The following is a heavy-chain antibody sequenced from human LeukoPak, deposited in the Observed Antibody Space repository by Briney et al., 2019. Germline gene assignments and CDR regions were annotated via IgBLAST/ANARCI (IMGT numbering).Heavy chain of an antibody. V-gene: IGHV4-59*01. CDR3: ARMLYDAFDI. D-gene: IGHD2-8*01. J-gene: IGHJ3*02. Sequence: SETLSLTCSVSGDSISSYYWSWIRQPPGKGLERIGYIYYSGSTNYNPSLKSRVTISVDTSKNQLSLKLNSVTAADTAVYYCARMLYDAFDIWGQGTMVTVSS. CDR1: GDSISSYY. CDR2: IYYSGST.